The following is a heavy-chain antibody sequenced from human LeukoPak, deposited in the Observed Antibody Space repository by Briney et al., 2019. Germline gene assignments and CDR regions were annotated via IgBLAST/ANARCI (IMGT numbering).Heavy chain of an antibody. CDR2: INHSGST. V-gene: IGHV4-34*01. CDR3: ARGGGSSWYVGYYYYYMDV. D-gene: IGHD6-13*01. CDR1: GGSFSGYY. J-gene: IGHJ6*03. Sequence: SETLSLTCAVYGGSFSGYYWSWIRQPPGKGLEWIGEINHSGSTNYNPSLKSRVTISVDTSKNQFSLKLSSVTAADTAVYYCARGGGSSWYVGYYYYYMDVWGKGTTVTVSS.